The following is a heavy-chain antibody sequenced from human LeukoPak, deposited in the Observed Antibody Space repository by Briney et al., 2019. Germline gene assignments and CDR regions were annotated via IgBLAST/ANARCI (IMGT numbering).Heavy chain of an antibody. J-gene: IGHJ4*02. D-gene: IGHD3-16*01. CDR3: ARVGSYEDY. CDR2: ISSSGSAI. Sequence: QPGGSLRLSCAASGFSFSSYEVNWVRQAPGKGLEWVSYISSSGSAIYYADSVKGRFTISRDNAKKSLYLQMNSLRAEDTAVYYCARVGSYEDYWGQGTLVTVSS. CDR1: GFSFSSYE. V-gene: IGHV3-48*03.